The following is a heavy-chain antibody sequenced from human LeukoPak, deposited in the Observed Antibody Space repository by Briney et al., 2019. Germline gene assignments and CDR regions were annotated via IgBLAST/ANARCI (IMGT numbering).Heavy chain of an antibody. CDR3: ARFSSIAAAFDY. D-gene: IGHD6-13*01. J-gene: IGHJ4*02. V-gene: IGHV4-4*07. CDR1: GGSISNYY. CDR2: IYTSGTT. Sequence: SETLSLACTVSGGSISNYYWSWIRQPAGKGLEWIGRIYTSGTTHYNPSLKSRVTMSVDTSKNQFSLNLSSVTAADTAVYYCARFSSIAAAFDYWGLGTLVTVSS.